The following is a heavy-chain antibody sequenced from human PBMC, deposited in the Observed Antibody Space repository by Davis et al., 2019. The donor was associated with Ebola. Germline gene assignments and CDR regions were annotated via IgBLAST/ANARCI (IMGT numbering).Heavy chain of an antibody. J-gene: IGHJ2*01. CDR1: GFAFSSYS. CDR2: ISSSSSTI. D-gene: IGHD2/OR15-2a*01. CDR3: ARHIVIIPTTSRYFDL. Sequence: PGGSLRLSCAASGFAFSSYSMNWVRQAPGKGLEWVSYISSSSSTIYYGDSVKGRFTISRDNAKNSLYLQMNSLRAEDTAVYYCARHIVIIPTTSRYFDLWGRGTLVTVSS. V-gene: IGHV3-48*01.